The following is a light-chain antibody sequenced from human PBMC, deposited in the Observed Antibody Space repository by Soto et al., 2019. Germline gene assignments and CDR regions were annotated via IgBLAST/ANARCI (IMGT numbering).Light chain of an antibody. CDR3: SSYTTSNTRQIV. CDR2: DVS. Sequence: QSALTQAASLYGSPGQSITISCTGTSSDVGGYNYVSWYQHHPGKAPKLIIYDVSNRPSGVSIRFSGSKSDNTASLTISGLQPEDEADYHCSSYTTSNTRQIVFGTGTKVTVL. V-gene: IGLV2-14*03. J-gene: IGLJ1*01. CDR1: SSDVGGYNY.